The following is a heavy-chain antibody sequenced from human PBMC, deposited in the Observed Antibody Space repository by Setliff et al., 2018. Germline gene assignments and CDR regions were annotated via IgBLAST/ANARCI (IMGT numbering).Heavy chain of an antibody. CDR3: ARSGSYRVDY. D-gene: IGHD1-26*01. CDR2: IKQDGSET. V-gene: IGHV3-7*01. CDR1: GFTFTSYD. J-gene: IGHJ4*02. Sequence: GGSLRLSCVTSGFTFTSYDMTWVRQPPGKGLEWVASIKQDGSETYYVDSVRGRFTISRDNARNSFYLEMNSLRADDTAVYYCARSGSYRVDYWGQGTLVTV.